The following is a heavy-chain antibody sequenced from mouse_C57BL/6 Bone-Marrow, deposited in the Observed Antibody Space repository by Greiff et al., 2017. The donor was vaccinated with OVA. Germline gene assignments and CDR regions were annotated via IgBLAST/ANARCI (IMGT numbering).Heavy chain of an antibody. CDR1: GYTFTSYW. CDR2: IHPSDSDT. J-gene: IGHJ2*01. CDR3: AMGYYGNPLDY. Sequence: QVQLKQSGAELVKPGASVKVSCKASGYTFTSYWMHWVKQRPGQGLEWIGRIHPSDSDTNYNQKFKGTATLTVDKSSSTAYMQLSSLTSEDSAVYYCAMGYYGNPLDYWGQGTTLTVSS. D-gene: IGHD2-1*01. V-gene: IGHV1-74*01.